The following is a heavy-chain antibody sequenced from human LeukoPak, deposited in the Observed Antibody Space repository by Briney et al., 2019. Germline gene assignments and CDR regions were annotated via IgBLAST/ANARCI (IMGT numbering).Heavy chain of an antibody. D-gene: IGHD3-3*01. CDR1: GFTFSTYW. V-gene: IGHV3-48*04. Sequence: PGGSLRLSCAASGFTFSTYWMHWVRQAPGKGLEWVSYISSSSSTIYYADSVKGRFTISRDNAKNSLYLQMNSLRAEDTAVYYCARDRGVVHLPYYFDYWGQGTLVTVSS. CDR2: ISSSSSTI. CDR3: ARDRGVVHLPYYFDY. J-gene: IGHJ4*02.